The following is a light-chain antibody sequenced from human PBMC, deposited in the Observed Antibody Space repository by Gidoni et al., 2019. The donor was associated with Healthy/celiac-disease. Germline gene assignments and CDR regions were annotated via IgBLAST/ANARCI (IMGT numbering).Light chain of an antibody. CDR1: NIGSKR. Sequence: SYVLTQPPSVSVAPGKTARITCGGNNIGSKRVQWYQQKPGQAPVLVVYDDSDRPSGIPERFSGSNSGNTATLTISRVEAGDEADYFCQVWDSSSDHYVFGTGTKVTVL. V-gene: IGLV3-21*03. CDR2: DDS. J-gene: IGLJ1*01. CDR3: QVWDSSSDHYV.